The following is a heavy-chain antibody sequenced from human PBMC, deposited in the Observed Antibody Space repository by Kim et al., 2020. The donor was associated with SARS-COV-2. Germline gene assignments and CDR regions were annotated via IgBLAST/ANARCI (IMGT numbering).Heavy chain of an antibody. Sequence: GGSLRLSCAASGFTFSSYSMNWVRQAPGKGLEWVSSISSSSSYIYYADSVKGRFTISRDNAKNSLYLQMNSLRAEDTAVYYCARDRLTEQWLPANYYYYGMDVWGQGTTVTVSS. CDR3: ARDRLTEQWLPANYYYYGMDV. J-gene: IGHJ6*02. CDR2: ISSSSSYI. D-gene: IGHD6-19*01. CDR1: GFTFSSYS. V-gene: IGHV3-21*01.